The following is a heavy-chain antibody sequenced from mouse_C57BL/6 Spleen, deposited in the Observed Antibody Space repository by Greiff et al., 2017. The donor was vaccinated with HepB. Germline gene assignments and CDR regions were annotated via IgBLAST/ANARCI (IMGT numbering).Heavy chain of an antibody. D-gene: IGHD1-1*01. CDR2: IHPNSGST. V-gene: IGHV1-64*01. CDR1: GYTFTSYW. J-gene: IGHJ1*03. CDR3: AREGYYGSSYRYFDV. Sequence: LVESGAELVKPGASVKLSCKASGYTFTSYWMHWVKQRPGQGLEWIGMIHPNSGSTNYNEKFKSKATLTVDKSSSTAYMQLSSLTSEDSAVYYCAREGYYGSSYRYFDVWGTGTTVTVSS.